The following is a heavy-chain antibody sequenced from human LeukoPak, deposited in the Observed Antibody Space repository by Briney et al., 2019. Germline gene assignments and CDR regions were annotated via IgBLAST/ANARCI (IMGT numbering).Heavy chain of an antibody. CDR1: GFTFSNAW. CDR3: TTRHGSGSPFDY. V-gene: IGHV3-15*01. J-gene: IGHJ4*02. Sequence: GGSLRLSCAASGFTFSNAWMSWVRQAPGKGLEWVGRIKSKTDGGTTDYAAPVEGRFTISRDDSKNTLYLQMNSLKTEDTAVYYCTTRHGSGSPFDYWGQGTLVTVSS. CDR2: IKSKTDGGTT. D-gene: IGHD3-10*01.